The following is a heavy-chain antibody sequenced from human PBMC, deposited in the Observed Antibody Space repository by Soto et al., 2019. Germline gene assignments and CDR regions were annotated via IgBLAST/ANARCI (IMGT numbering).Heavy chain of an antibody. CDR1: GGPITSRTYS. Sequence: SETLSLTCAVSGGPITSRTYSWTWIRRPPGTGLEWIGEINHSGSTNYNPSLKSRVTISVDTSKNQFSLKLTSVTAADTAVYYCARDKITGLFDYWGQGTLVTVSS. CDR3: ARDKITGLFDY. V-gene: IGHV4-39*07. J-gene: IGHJ4*02. CDR2: INHSGST. D-gene: IGHD2-8*02.